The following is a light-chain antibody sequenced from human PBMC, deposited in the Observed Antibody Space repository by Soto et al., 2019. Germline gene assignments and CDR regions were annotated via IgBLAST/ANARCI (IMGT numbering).Light chain of an antibody. CDR2: EVS. CDR3: RSYTSSSTRV. J-gene: IGLJ1*01. Sequence: QSALTQPASVSGSPGQSITISCTGTSNDVGGYIYVSWYQQHPGKAPKLMIYEVSNRPSGVSNRFSGSKSGKTASLTISGLQAEDEADYYCRSYTSSSTRVFGTGTKVTVL. CDR1: SNDVGGYIY. V-gene: IGLV2-14*01.